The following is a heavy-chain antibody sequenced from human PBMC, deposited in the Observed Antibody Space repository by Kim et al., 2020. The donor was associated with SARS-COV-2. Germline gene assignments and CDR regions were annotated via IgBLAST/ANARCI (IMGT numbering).Heavy chain of an antibody. V-gene: IGHV3-30-3*01. CDR1: GFIFKNFA. J-gene: IGHJ3*01. Sequence: GGSLRLSCAASGFIFKNFAMQWVHQPPGKGLEWVAVLSPDGSLKYHADSVKGRFTISRDNSKNAVYLQMNNLKPEDTAVYYCARENYYGGTTLGPLDLWGQGTMVTVSS. CDR2: LSPDGSLK. CDR3: ARENYYGGTTLGPLDL. D-gene: IGHD3-10*01.